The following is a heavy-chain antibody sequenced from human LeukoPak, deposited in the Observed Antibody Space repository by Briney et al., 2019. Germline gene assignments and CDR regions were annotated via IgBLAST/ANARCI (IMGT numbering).Heavy chain of an antibody. Sequence: GASVKVSCKASGYTFTSYGISWVRQAPGQGLEWMGWISAYNGNTNYAQKLQGRVTMTTDTSTSTAYMELRSLRSGDTAVYYCARAERWLPPLGAYFDYWGQGTLVTVSS. CDR1: GYTFTSYG. V-gene: IGHV1-18*01. J-gene: IGHJ4*02. CDR3: ARAERWLPPLGAYFDY. CDR2: ISAYNGNT. D-gene: IGHD5-24*01.